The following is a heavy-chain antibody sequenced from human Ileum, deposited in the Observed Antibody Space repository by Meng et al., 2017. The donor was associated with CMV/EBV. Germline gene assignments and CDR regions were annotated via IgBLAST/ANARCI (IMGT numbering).Heavy chain of an antibody. CDR3: AKGRARFVWSGYYSYYFDY. J-gene: IGHJ4*02. CDR1: GFTFSSYA. D-gene: IGHD3-3*01. CDR2: IYSGGSST. V-gene: IGHV3-23*03. Sequence: GESLKISCAASGFTFSSYAMSWVRQAPGKGLEWVSVIYSGGSSTYYADSVKGRFTISRDNSKNTLYLQMNSRRAEDTAVYYCAKGRARFVWSGYYSYYFDYWGQGTLVTVSS.